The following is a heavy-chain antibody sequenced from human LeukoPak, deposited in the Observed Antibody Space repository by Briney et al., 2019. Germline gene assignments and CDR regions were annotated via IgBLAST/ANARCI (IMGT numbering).Heavy chain of an antibody. Sequence: GGSQRLSCAASGFTFSSYWINWVRQAPGRGLEWVANIKQDGSEKFYVDSVKGRFTISRDNAKNSLYLQMNSLRVEDTAVYYCVRTSGWVLDYRGQGPQITVSS. CDR3: VRTSGWVLDY. CDR1: GFTFSSYW. J-gene: IGHJ4*02. V-gene: IGHV3-7*01. CDR2: IKQDGSEK. D-gene: IGHD6-19*01.